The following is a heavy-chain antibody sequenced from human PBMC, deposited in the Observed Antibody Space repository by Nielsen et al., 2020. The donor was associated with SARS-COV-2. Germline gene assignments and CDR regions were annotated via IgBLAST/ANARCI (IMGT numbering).Heavy chain of an antibody. CDR1: GFTFNNAW. V-gene: IGHV3-15*01. CDR3: TTVFYDYVWGNYRLLYFDY. Sequence: GESLKISCAASGFTFNNAWMSWVRQAPGKGLEWVGHIRSKTDGGTTDYAAPVQGRFTISRDASKNTLFLQLTSLRTEDTAVYYCTTVFYDYVWGNYRLLYFDYWGPGTLVTVSS. CDR2: IRSKTDGGTT. D-gene: IGHD3-16*02. J-gene: IGHJ4*02.